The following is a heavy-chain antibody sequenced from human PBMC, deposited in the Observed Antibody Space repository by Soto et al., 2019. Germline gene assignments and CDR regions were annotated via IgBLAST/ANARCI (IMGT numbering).Heavy chain of an antibody. Sequence: PSETLSLTCAVYGGSFSGYYWSWIRQPPGKGLEWIGEINHSGSTNYNPSLKSRVTISVDTSKNQFSLKLSSVTAADTAVYYCARESRYFDWLARETGYYYYGMDVWGQGTTVT. D-gene: IGHD3-9*01. CDR1: GGSFSGYY. CDR2: INHSGST. J-gene: IGHJ6*02. V-gene: IGHV4-34*01. CDR3: ARESRYFDWLARETGYYYYGMDV.